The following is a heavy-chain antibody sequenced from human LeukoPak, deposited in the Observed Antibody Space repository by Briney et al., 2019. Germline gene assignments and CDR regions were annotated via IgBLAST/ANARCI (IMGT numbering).Heavy chain of an antibody. D-gene: IGHD6-13*01. CDR2: IYNSGSTNYNPSLNSGSI. J-gene: IGHJ5*02. Sequence: SETLSLTCTVSGGSISSYYWSWIRQPPGKGLEWIGYIYNSGSTNYNPSLNSGSINYNPSLKSRVTISVDTSRNQFSLKLNSVTAADTAVYYCARGAGWFDPWGQGTLVTVSS. CDR3: ARGAGWFDP. CDR1: GGSISSYY. V-gene: IGHV4-59*01.